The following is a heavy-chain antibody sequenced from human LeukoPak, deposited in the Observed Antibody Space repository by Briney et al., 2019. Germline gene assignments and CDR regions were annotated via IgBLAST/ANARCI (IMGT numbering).Heavy chain of an antibody. J-gene: IGHJ4*02. D-gene: IGHD3-10*01. CDR2: ISGSGGAT. CDR1: GFTFSSYW. CDR3: ARGGVDHYGSGTYYLMYYFDH. V-gene: IGHV3-23*01. Sequence: PGGSLRLSCAASGFTFSSYWFHWVRQAPGKGLEWVSGISGSGGATYYADSVKGRFTVSRDDPHNTLYLQMNSVRAEDTAVYFCARGGVDHYGSGTYYLMYYFDHWGQGALVTVSS.